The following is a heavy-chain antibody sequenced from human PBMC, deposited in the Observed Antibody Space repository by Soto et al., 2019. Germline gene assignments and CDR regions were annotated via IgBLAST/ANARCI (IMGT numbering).Heavy chain of an antibody. CDR3: AINLATTVTEFGY. J-gene: IGHJ4*02. CDR2: IIPIFGTA. V-gene: IGHV1-69*13. CDR1: GGTFSSYA. Sequence: ASVKVSCKASGGTFSSYAISWVRQAPGQGLEWMGGIIPIFGTANYAQKFQGRVTITADESTSTAYMELSSLRSEDTAVYYCAINLATTVTEFGYWGQGTLVTVSS. D-gene: IGHD4-17*01.